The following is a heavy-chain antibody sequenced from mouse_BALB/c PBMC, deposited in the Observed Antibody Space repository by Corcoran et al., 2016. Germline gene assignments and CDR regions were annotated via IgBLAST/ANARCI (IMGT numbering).Heavy chain of an antibody. V-gene: IGHV9-3-1*01. CDR1: GYTFTNYG. Sequence: QIQLVQSGPELTKPGETVKISCKASGYTFTNYGMNWVKQAPGKGFKWMGWINTYTGEPTYADDFKGRFAFSLETSASTAYLQINNLKNEDTATYFCAREPLAMDYWGQGTAVTVSS. J-gene: IGHJ4*01. CDR2: INTYTGEP. CDR3: AREPLAMDY.